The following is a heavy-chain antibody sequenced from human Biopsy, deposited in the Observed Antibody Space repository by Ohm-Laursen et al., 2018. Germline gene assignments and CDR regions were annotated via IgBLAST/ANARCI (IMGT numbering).Heavy chain of an antibody. CDR1: GYMFYSYG. D-gene: IGHD3-10*01. Sequence: VKVSCKASGYMFYSYGVSWVRLAPGQGPEWMGWISGYNGNTNYPQSLQGRVTLTTDASSSTAYMELRGLRSDDTAVYYCARDRHHAAGSYAGTDVWGQGTTVTVSS. J-gene: IGHJ6*02. CDR2: ISGYNGNT. V-gene: IGHV1-18*01. CDR3: ARDRHHAAGSYAGTDV.